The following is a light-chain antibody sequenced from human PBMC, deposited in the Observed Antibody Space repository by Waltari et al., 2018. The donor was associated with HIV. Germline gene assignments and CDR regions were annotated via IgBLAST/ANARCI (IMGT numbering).Light chain of an antibody. V-gene: IGLV1-51*01. Sequence: QSVLTQPPSVSAAPGQKVTISCSGTSSNIGNNYVSWYQQLPGTAPKLLIFENNKRPSGIPDRFSGSKSGTSATLGITGLQTGDEADYYCGTLDSSLSTGMFGGGTKLTVL. CDR1: SSNIGNNY. CDR3: GTLDSSLSTGM. CDR2: ENN. J-gene: IGLJ3*02.